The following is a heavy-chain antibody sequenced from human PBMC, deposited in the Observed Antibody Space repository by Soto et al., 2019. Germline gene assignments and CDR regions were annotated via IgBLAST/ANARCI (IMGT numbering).Heavy chain of an antibody. Sequence: QVQLVQSGAEVKKPGSSVKVSCNASGGTFSSYAISWVRQAPGQGLEWMGGIIPIFVTANYAQKFQGRVTITADESTSTAYMELSSLRSEDTAVYYCARSRSSHWRTNDFDYWGQGTLATVSS. CDR3: ARSRSSHWRTNDFDY. V-gene: IGHV1-69*01. CDR2: IIPIFVTA. D-gene: IGHD1-1*01. CDR1: GGTFSSYA. J-gene: IGHJ4*02.